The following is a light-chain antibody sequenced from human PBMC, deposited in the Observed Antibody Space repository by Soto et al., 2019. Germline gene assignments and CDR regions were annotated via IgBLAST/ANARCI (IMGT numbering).Light chain of an antibody. J-gene: IGKJ4*01. Sequence: IVLTQSPATLSLSPGERATLSCRASQSVRSYLAWYQQKPGQAPRRLIYDASNRATGIPARFSGSGSGTDFTLTISSLEPEDFAVYYCQQRSYWPLTFGGGTKVEIK. CDR1: QSVRSY. V-gene: IGKV3-11*01. CDR2: DAS. CDR3: QQRSYWPLT.